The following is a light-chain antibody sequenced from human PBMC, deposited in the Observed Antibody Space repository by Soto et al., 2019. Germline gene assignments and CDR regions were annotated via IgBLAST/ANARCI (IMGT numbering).Light chain of an antibody. V-gene: IGLV2-23*02. J-gene: IGLJ1*01. CDR1: SSDIGSYNR. CDR2: EVT. CDR3: CSSSDVSRSSCV. Sequence: QSALTQPPSVSGSPGQSITISCTGTSSDIGSYNRVSWYQQHPGKAPKLIIYEVTERPSGVSNRFSGSKSGNTASLTISGRQEEDDAEDYCCSSSDVSRSSCVFGTGTKLTVL.